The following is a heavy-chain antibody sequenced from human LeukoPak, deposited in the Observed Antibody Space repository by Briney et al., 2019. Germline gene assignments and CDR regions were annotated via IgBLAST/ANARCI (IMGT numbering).Heavy chain of an antibody. CDR2: ISYDGSNK. CDR3: AKDRDDYGDYGSYFDY. Sequence: GGSLRLSCAASGFTFSSYGMHWVRQAPGKGLEWVAVISYDGSNKYYADSVKGRFTISRDNSKNTLYLQMNSLRAEDTAVYYCAKDRDDYGDYGSYFDYWGQGTLVTVSS. D-gene: IGHD4-17*01. CDR1: GFTFSSYG. J-gene: IGHJ4*02. V-gene: IGHV3-30*18.